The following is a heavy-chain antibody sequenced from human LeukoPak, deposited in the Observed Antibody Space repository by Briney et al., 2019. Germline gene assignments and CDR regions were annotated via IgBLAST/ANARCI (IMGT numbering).Heavy chain of an antibody. D-gene: IGHD6-13*01. V-gene: IGHV6-1*01. CDR2: TYDRYKWYT. Sequence: SQTLSLTCAISGDSVSSNSAAWNWIRQSPSRGLEWLGRTYDRYKWYTDYALSVKGRITINPDTAKNQFSLQLKYVTPEDTAVYYCARIVGQQRDSWGQGTLVTVSS. CDR1: GDSVSSNSAA. J-gene: IGHJ4*02. CDR3: ARIVGQQRDS.